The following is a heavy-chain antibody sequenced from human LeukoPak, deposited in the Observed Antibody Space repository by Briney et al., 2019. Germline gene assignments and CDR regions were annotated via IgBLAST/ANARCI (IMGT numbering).Heavy chain of an antibody. J-gene: IGHJ5*02. CDR1: GLTLSSSY. V-gene: IGHV3-53*01. Sequence: PGGSLRLSCAASGLTLSSSYMSWVRQAPGKGLEWVSVIFGGETTYYADSVKGRFTISRDNSKNTLSLQMNSLRAEDTAVYYCAKVTYGSGSPHPKGSRWFGPWGQGTLVTASS. D-gene: IGHD3-10*01. CDR3: AKVTYGSGSPHPKGSRWFGP. CDR2: IFGGETT.